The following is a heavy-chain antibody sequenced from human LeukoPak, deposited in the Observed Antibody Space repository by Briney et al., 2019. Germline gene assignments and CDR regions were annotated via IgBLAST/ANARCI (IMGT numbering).Heavy chain of an antibody. V-gene: IGHV3-33*01. J-gene: IGHJ1*01. CDR1: GFTFTSYG. Sequence: GGSLRLSCATSGFTFTSYGMHWVRQAPGKGLKWVALMWYDGSEKYYTDSVKGRFTISRDTSKTTLYLQMNSLRAEDTAVYYCARDSGGPDTSGWYRKYFQHWGQGTLVTVSS. CDR3: ARDSGGPDTSGWYRKYFQH. D-gene: IGHD6-19*01. CDR2: MWYDGSEK.